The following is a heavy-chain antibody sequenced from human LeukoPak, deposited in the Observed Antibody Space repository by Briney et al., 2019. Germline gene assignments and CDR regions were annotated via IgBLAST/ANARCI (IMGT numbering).Heavy chain of an antibody. CDR2: ISSSSSTI. CDR3: ARGGAYYDSSGYYFDIVDY. CDR1: GFTFSSYS. Sequence: GGSLRLSCAASGFTFSSYSMNWVRQAPGKGLEWVSYISSSSSTIYYADSVKGRFTISRDNAKNSLYLQMNSLRAEDTAVYYCARGGAYYDSSGYYFDIVDYWGQGTLVTVSS. V-gene: IGHV3-48*01. J-gene: IGHJ4*02. D-gene: IGHD3-22*01.